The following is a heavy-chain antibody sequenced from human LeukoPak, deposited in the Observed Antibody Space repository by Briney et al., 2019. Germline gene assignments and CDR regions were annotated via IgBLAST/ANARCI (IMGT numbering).Heavy chain of an antibody. CDR1: GFTFSDYS. Sequence: GASVKVSCKTSGFTFSDYSILWVRQAPGQKLEWMGWINAGNGDTKYSQKFQDRVTISRDTSASTVYMKLSSLRSEDTAVYYCARGRGYSAYGYWGQGTLVTVSA. CDR2: INAGNGDT. CDR3: ARGRGYSAYGY. J-gene: IGHJ4*02. D-gene: IGHD5-12*01. V-gene: IGHV1-3*01.